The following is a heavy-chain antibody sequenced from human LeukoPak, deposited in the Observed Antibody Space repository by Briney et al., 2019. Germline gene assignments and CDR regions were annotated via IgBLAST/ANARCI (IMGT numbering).Heavy chain of an antibody. J-gene: IGHJ4*02. CDR2: IYYSGST. D-gene: IGHD5-18*01. CDR3: ARGHPTAGDY. Sequence: SETLSLACTVSGGSISSGGYYWSWIRQHPGKGLEWIGYIYYSGSTYYNPSLKSRVTISVDTSKNQFSLKLSSVTAADTAVYYCARGHPTAGDYWGQGTLVTVSS. CDR1: GGSISSGGYY. V-gene: IGHV4-31*03.